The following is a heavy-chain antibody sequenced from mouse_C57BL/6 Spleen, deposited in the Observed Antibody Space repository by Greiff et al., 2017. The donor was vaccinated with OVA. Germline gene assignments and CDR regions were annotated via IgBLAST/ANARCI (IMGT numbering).Heavy chain of an antibody. V-gene: IGHV1-81*01. D-gene: IGHD1-1*01. J-gene: IGHJ3*01. CDR3: ATYGSSYDDDAY. CDR1: GYTFTSYG. CDR2: IYPRSGNT. Sequence: QVQLQQSGAELARPGASVKLSCKASGYTFTSYGISWVKQRTGQGLEWIGEIYPRSGNTYYNEKFKGKATLTADKSSSTAYMELRSLTSEDSAVYFCATYGSSYDDDAYWGQGTLVTVSA.